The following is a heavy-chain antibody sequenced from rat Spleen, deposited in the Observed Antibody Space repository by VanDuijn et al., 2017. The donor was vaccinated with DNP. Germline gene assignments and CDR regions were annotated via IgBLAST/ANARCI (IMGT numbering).Heavy chain of an antibody. D-gene: IGHD1-11*01. J-gene: IGHJ2*01. CDR2: MSYDGSST. CDR3: ARHGRRVFDY. Sequence: EVQLVESGGGLVQPGRSLKLSCAASGFTFSDYAMAWVRQAPKKGLEWVAIMSYDGSSTYYRDSVKGRFTISRDNAKSTLYLQMNSLRSEDMATYDCARHGRRVFDYWGQGVMVTVSS. V-gene: IGHV5-17*01. CDR1: GFTFSDYA.